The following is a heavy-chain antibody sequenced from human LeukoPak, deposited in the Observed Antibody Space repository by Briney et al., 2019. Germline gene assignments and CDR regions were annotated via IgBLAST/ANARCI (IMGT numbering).Heavy chain of an antibody. CDR3: ARTALSSWYFSARFDP. V-gene: IGHV1-18*01. Sequence: ASVKVSCKASGYTFTSYGISWVRQAPGQGLAWMGWISAYNGKTNYAQKLQGRVTMTTDTSTSTAYMELRSLRSDDTAVYYCARTALSSWYFSARFDPWGQGTLVTVSS. CDR2: ISAYNGKT. D-gene: IGHD6-13*01. J-gene: IGHJ5*02. CDR1: GYTFTSYG.